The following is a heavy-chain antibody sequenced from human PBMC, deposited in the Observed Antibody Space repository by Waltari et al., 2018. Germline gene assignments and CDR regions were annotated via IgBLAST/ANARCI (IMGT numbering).Heavy chain of an antibody. CDR2: LYTSAST. CDR1: GGSISSGSYY. D-gene: IGHD5-18*01. Sequence: QVQLQESGPGLVKPSQTLSLTCTVSGGSISSGSYYWSWIRQPAGKGLEWIGRLYTSASTNSNPSLKSRVTISVDTSKNQFSLKLSSVTAADTAVYYCAREGYSYGLHPDSYYFDYWGQGTLVTVSS. V-gene: IGHV4-61*02. CDR3: AREGYSYGLHPDSYYFDY. J-gene: IGHJ4*02.